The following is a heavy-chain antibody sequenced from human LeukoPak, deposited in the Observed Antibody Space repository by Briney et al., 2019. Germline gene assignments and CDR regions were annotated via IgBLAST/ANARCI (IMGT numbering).Heavy chain of an antibody. CDR2: INAGNGNT. CDR3: ARRIEAAGTGPRFDY. CDR1: GYTFTNYA. Sequence: ASVKVSCKASGYTFTNYAMHWVRQAPGQRLEWMGWINAGNGNTKYSQKFQGRVTITRDTSASTAYMELSSLRSEDTAVYYCARRIEAAGTGPRFDYWGQGTLVTGSS. J-gene: IGHJ4*02. D-gene: IGHD6-13*01. V-gene: IGHV1-3*01.